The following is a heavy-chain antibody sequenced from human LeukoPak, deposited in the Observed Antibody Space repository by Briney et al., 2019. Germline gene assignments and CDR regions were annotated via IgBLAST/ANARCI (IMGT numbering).Heavy chain of an antibody. V-gene: IGHV3-74*01. J-gene: IGHJ4*02. CDR1: GNYW. Sequence: GGSLRLSCAASGNYWMHWVRQAPGKGLVWVSRINSDGSWTSYADSVKGRFTISKDNAKNTVYLQMNSLRAEDTAVYYCARDLGYCTNGVCHTRFDYWGQGTLVAVSS. CDR3: ARDLGYCTNGVCHTRFDY. D-gene: IGHD2-8*01. CDR2: INSDGSWT.